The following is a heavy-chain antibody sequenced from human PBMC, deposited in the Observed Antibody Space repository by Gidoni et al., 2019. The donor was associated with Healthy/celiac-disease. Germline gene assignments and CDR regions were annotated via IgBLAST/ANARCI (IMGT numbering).Heavy chain of an antibody. Sequence: QLQLLQSGAEVMKPGASVKFSCNASGYTFTGYYMHWVRQAPGQGLEWMGWINPNSGGTNYAQKFQGRVNMTRDTSISTAYMELSRLRSDDTAVDYCARDHPPLGVSYGMDVWGQGTTVTVSS. CDR3: ARDHPPLGVSYGMDV. V-gene: IGHV1-2*02. CDR1: GYTFTGYY. J-gene: IGHJ6*02. D-gene: IGHD3-16*01. CDR2: INPNSGGT.